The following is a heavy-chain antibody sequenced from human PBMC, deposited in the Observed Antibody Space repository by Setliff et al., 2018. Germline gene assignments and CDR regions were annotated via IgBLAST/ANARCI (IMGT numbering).Heavy chain of an antibody. CDR3: ASAGHSGSWFPFDAFHI. CDR2: ISGSSHII. J-gene: IGHJ3*02. V-gene: IGHV3-48*04. D-gene: IGHD6-13*01. Sequence: SGGSLRLSCAASGFTFSGYSMNWVRQAPGKGLEWVSYISGSSHIISYADSVKGRFTISRDNAKNSLYLQMNSLRAEDTAVYYCASAGHSGSWFPFDAFHIWGQGTMVTVSS. CDR1: GFTFSGYS.